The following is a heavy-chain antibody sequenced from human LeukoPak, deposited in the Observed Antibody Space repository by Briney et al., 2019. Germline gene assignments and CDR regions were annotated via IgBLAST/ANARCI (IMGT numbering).Heavy chain of an antibody. CDR2: SYYSGTT. V-gene: IGHV4-59*01. Sequence: SETRSLTCTVSGGSIRGYYWSWIRQPPGKGLEWIGYSYYSGTTSYNPSLKSRVTISVHTSKNQFSLKLSSVTAADTAVYYYATGMGREGYWGQGTLVTVSS. D-gene: IGHD3-10*01. CDR1: GGSIRGYY. J-gene: IGHJ4*02. CDR3: ATGMGREGY.